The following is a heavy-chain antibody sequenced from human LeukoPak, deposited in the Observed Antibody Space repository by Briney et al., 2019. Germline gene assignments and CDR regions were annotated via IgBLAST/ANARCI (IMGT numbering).Heavy chain of an antibody. CDR1: GFTFSSYA. D-gene: IGHD3-10*01. V-gene: IGHV3-23*01. Sequence: GGSLRLSCAASGFTFSSYAMSWVRQAPGKGLEWVSAISGSGGSTYYADSVQGRFTISRDNSKNTLYLQMKSVRAEATAVYYCAKDQGVLLWFGELLDDAFDIWGQGTMVTVSS. CDR3: AKDQGVLLWFGELLDDAFDI. J-gene: IGHJ3*02. CDR2: ISGSGGST.